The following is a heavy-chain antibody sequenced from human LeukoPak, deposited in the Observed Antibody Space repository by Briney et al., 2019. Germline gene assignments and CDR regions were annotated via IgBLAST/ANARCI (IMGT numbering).Heavy chain of an antibody. V-gene: IGHV3-23*01. CDR2: ISNNSGRT. CDR3: ARDEDTSALSEY. J-gene: IGHJ4*02. CDR1: GYSFSSNN. Sequence: PGGSLRLSCAGSGYSFSSNNMSWVRQAPGRGLKWISAISNNSGRTDYADSVKGRFTISRDNSKSTLYLHMDSLRAEDTAVYYCARDEDTSALSEYWGQGTLVTVSS. D-gene: IGHD2/OR15-2a*01.